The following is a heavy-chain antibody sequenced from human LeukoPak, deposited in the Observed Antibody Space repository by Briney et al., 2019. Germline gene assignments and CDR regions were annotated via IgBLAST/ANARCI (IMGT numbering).Heavy chain of an antibody. CDR2: ISNTNAI. J-gene: IGHJ4*02. D-gene: IGHD2-21*02. Sequence: GGSLRLSCAASGFTFSNYGMSWVRQSPGKGLEWVSSISNTNAIFYADSVKGRFTISRDNARNSLYLQMYSLRVEDTAVYYCAREQTRGGDLDYWGQGARVTVSS. CDR1: GFTFSNYG. V-gene: IGHV3-69-1*01. CDR3: AREQTRGGDLDY.